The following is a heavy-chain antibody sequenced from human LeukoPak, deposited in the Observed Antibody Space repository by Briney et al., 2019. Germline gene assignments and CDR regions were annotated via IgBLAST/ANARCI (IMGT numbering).Heavy chain of an antibody. D-gene: IGHD1-14*01. CDR3: ARNFNHFDY. V-gene: IGHV3-30*04. CDR2: ISYDGRNK. CDR1: GFTFSSYA. Sequence: TGWSLRLSCAASGFTFSSYAMHWVRQAPGKRLEWVAVISYDGRNKYYTDSVKGRFPISRDNSKNTLYLQMNSLRAEDTAVYYCARNFNHFDYWGQGTLVTVSS. J-gene: IGHJ4*02.